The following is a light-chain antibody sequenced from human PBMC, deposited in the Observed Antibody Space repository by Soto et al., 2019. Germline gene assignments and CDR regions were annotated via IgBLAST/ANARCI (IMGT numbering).Light chain of an antibody. J-gene: IGLJ1*01. CDR3: SSFTSADTFV. CDR2: EVS. Sequence: QSALAQPASVSGSPGQSIAISCTGTSSDVGGYNYVSWYQQHPGKAPKLLISEVSIRPSGVSDRFSGSKSGNTASLTISGLQTEGEADYYCSSFTSADTFVFGSGTKLTVL. CDR1: SSDVGGYNY. V-gene: IGLV2-14*01.